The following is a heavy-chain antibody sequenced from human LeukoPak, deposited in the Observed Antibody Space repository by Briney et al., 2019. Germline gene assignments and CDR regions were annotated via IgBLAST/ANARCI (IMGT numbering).Heavy chain of an antibody. Sequence: GGSLRLSCAASGFTFSSYPMTWVRQAPGKGLDWVSTIGDSGGNTFYADSVKGRFTISRDNSKNTLFLQMISLRAEDAAVYYCARDVGITVGATDYWGQGALVTVSS. D-gene: IGHD1-26*01. J-gene: IGHJ4*02. V-gene: IGHV3-23*01. CDR2: IGDSGGNT. CDR3: ARDVGITVGATDY. CDR1: GFTFSSYP.